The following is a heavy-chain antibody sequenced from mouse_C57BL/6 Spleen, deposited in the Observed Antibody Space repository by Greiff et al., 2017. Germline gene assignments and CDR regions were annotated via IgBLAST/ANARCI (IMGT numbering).Heavy chain of an antibody. CDR3: TRDYGSRGWYFDV. D-gene: IGHD1-1*01. J-gene: IGHJ1*03. CDR1: GYTFTDYE. V-gene: IGHV1-15*01. CDR2: IDPETGGT. Sequence: VKLMESGAELVRPGASVTLSCKASGYTFTDYEMHWVKQTPVHGLEWIGAIDPETGGTAYNQKFKGKAILTADKSSSTAYMELRSLTSEDSAVYYCTRDYGSRGWYFDVWGTGTTVTVSS.